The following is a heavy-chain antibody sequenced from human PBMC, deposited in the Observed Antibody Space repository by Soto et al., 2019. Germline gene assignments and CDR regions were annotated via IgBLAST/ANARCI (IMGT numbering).Heavy chain of an antibody. CDR2: IWYDGTTK. V-gene: IGHV3-33*01. Sequence: QVQLVESGGGVVQPGRSLRLSCAASGFSLSGYGVHWVRQAPGKGLEWVAVIWYDGTTKNYADSVKGRFTISRDSSKNTVYLQMVSLKVEDTAVYYCARDVDTTSHLNWFDPWGQGALVTVSS. D-gene: IGHD5-18*01. CDR1: GFSLSGYG. J-gene: IGHJ5*02. CDR3: ARDVDTTSHLNWFDP.